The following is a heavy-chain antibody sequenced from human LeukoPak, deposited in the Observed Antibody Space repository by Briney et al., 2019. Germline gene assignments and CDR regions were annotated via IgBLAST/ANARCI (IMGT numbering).Heavy chain of an antibody. V-gene: IGHV1-2*02. CDR3: ARDPYSSSWEGDY. CDR1: GYTFTSYY. Sequence: GASVKVSCKASGYTFTSYYMHWVRQAPGQGLEWMGWINPNSGGTNYAQKFQGRVTMTRDTSISTAYMELSRLRSDDTAVYYCARDPYSSSWEGDYWGQGTLVTVSS. J-gene: IGHJ4*02. CDR2: INPNSGGT. D-gene: IGHD6-13*01.